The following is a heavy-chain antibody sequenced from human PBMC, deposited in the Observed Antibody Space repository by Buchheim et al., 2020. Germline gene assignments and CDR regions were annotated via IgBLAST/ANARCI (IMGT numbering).Heavy chain of an antibody. Sequence: QVQLQESGPGLVRPSQTLSLTCIVSGDSISSGAYYWSWIRQHPGKGLEWIGYIYYSGSTYYNPSLKSRVTISLDTSKNQFYLKLSSVTAADTAVYYCARDWEARSTDVWGQGTT. D-gene: IGHD1-26*01. CDR2: IYYSGST. V-gene: IGHV4-31*03. CDR3: ARDWEARSTDV. CDR1: GDSISSGAYY. J-gene: IGHJ6*02.